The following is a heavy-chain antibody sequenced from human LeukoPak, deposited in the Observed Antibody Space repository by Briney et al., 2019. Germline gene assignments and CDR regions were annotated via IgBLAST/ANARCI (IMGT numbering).Heavy chain of an antibody. CDR1: GGTFSSYA. D-gene: IGHD6-6*01. V-gene: IGHV1-69*13. CDR2: IIPIFATA. Sequence: GASVKVSCKASGGTFSSYAISWVRQAPGQGLEWMGGIIPIFATANYTQKFQGRVTITADESTSTAYMELSSLRSEDTALYYCARGGSSSFEDFDYWGQGTLVTVSS. J-gene: IGHJ4*02. CDR3: ARGGSSSFEDFDY.